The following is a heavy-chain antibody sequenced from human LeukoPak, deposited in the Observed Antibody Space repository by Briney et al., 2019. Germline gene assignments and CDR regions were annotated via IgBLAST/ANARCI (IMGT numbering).Heavy chain of an antibody. CDR3: ARASTGPSSWVMGFWYFDY. D-gene: IGHD6-13*01. CDR1: GFTFSSYW. J-gene: IGHJ4*02. CDR2: IKQDGSEK. Sequence: GGSLRLSCAASGFTFSSYWMSWVRQAPGKGLEWVANIKQDGSEKYYVDSVKGRFTISRDNAKNSLYLQMNSLRAEDTAVYYCARASTGPSSWVMGFWYFDYWGQGTLVTVSS. V-gene: IGHV3-7*01.